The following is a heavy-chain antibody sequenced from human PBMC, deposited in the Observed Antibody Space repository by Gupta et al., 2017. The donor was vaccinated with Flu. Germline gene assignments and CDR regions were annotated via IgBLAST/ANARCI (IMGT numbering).Heavy chain of an antibody. CDR3: ARTSYCSGGSCYSRSYFDY. CDR2: ISSSGSTI. CDR1: GFTFSSYE. J-gene: IGHJ4*02. D-gene: IGHD2-15*01. Sequence: EVQLVASGGGLVQPGGSLRLSCAASGFTFSSYEMNWVRQAPGKGLEWVSYISSSGSTIYYADSVKGRLTISRDNAKNSLYLQMNSLRAEDTAVYYCARTSYCSGGSCYSRSYFDYWGQGTLVTVAA. V-gene: IGHV3-48*03.